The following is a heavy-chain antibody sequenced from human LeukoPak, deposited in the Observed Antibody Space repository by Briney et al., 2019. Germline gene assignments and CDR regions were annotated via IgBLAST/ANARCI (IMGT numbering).Heavy chain of an antibody. D-gene: IGHD3-16*01. Sequence: PSETLSLTCTVSGGSLSGYYWSWIRQPPGKGLEWIGYIYYTGSTNYNPSLKSRVTISLDTSKNQFSLSLSSVTAADTAVYYCARYGTWVDPWGQGALVTVSS. CDR1: GGSLSGYY. J-gene: IGHJ5*02. V-gene: IGHV4-59*08. CDR3: ARYGTWVDP. CDR2: IYYTGST.